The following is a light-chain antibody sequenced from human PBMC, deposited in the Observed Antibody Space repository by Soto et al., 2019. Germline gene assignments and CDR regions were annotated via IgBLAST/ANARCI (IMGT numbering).Light chain of an antibody. J-gene: IGKJ1*01. V-gene: IGKV3-11*01. CDR3: QQYNNWPGT. CDR2: DAS. CDR1: QSVGSY. Sequence: EIVLTQSPATLSLSPGEGATLSCRASQSVGSYLAWYQQKLGQAPRLLIYDASKRATGIPARFSGSGSGTDFTLTISSLQSEDFAVYYCQQYNNWPGTFGQGTKVDIK.